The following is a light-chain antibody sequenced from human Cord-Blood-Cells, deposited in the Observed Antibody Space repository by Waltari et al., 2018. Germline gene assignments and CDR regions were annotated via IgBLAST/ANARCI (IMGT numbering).Light chain of an antibody. V-gene: IGLV3-21*04. CDR1: NICSNS. Sequence: SYVLTQPPSVSVAPGKTARITCGGTNICSNSGHWYQQKPGKAPVLVIYYDSDRPSGIPERFSGSNSGNTATLTISRVEAGDEADYYCQVWDSSSDHWVFGGGTKLTVL. J-gene: IGLJ3*02. CDR3: QVWDSSSDHWV. CDR2: YDS.